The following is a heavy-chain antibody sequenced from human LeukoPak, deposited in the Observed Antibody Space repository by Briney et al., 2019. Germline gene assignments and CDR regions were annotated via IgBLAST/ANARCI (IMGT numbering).Heavy chain of an antibody. CDR1: GFTFSSYS. CDR2: ISSSSSYI. CDR3: ARESYWGSGLKGFDS. J-gene: IGHJ4*02. Sequence: GGSLRLSCAASGFTFSSYSMNWVRQAPGKGLEWVSSISSSSSYIYYADSVKGRFTISRDNAKNSLYLQVNSLRDEDTAVYYCARESYWGSGLKGFDSWGQGTLVTVSS. V-gene: IGHV3-21*06. D-gene: IGHD7-27*01.